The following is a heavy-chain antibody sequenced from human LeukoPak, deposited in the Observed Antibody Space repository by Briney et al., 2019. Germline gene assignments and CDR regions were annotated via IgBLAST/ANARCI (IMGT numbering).Heavy chain of an antibody. CDR1: GFTLSSYE. V-gene: IGHV3-23*01. CDR3: ATRRRYSSSWYEVSSFDY. Sequence: GGSLRLSCTVSGFTLSSYEMSWIRQAPGKGLEWVSSVDYSADSTHYADSVMGRFTISRDNSKNTLYLQMNSLRAEDTAVYYCATRRRYSSSWYEVSSFDYWGQGTLVTVSS. CDR2: VDYSADST. J-gene: IGHJ4*02. D-gene: IGHD6-13*01.